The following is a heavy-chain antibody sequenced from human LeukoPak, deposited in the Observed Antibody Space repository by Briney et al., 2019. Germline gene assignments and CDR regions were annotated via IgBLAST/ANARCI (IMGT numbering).Heavy chain of an antibody. Sequence: GGSLRLSCVTSGFTLSDYAMTWVRQAPGKGLEWVSTVSSAGGTSYDADSVNGRFTVSKDTSKNTVYLLMNSLRAEDTAVYYCAKAESRFLEWLLSPGYFDYWGQGTLVTVSS. CDR3: AKAESRFLEWLLSPGYFDY. CDR1: GFTLSDYA. D-gene: IGHD3-3*01. CDR2: VSSAGGTS. J-gene: IGHJ4*02. V-gene: IGHV3-23*01.